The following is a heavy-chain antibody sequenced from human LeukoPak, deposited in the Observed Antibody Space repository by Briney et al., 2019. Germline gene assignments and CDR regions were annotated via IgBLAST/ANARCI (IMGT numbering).Heavy chain of an antibody. CDR2: ISYDGNNK. V-gene: IGHV3-30*04. Sequence: PGGSLRLSCAASRFSFRNYAMLWVRQAPGKGLEWVAIISYDGNNKYYADSVKGRFTNSRDNSMNTLYLQMNSLRPEETAVYYCARPGTVTDSWEAFDIWGQGTMITVSS. CDR3: ARPGTVTDSWEAFDI. J-gene: IGHJ3*02. D-gene: IGHD4-17*01. CDR1: RFSFRNYA.